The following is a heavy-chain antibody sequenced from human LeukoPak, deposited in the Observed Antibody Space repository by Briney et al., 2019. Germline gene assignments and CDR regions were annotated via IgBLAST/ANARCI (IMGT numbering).Heavy chain of an antibody. D-gene: IGHD6-19*01. CDR2: INHSGST. Sequence: KSSETLSLTCAVYGGSFSGYYWSWIRQPPGKGLEWIGEINHSGSTNYNPSLKSRVTISVDTSKNQFSLKLSSVTAADTAVYYCARAFIRAAGPFDYWGQGTLVTVSS. CDR3: ARAFIRAAGPFDY. V-gene: IGHV4-34*01. J-gene: IGHJ4*02. CDR1: GGSFSGYY.